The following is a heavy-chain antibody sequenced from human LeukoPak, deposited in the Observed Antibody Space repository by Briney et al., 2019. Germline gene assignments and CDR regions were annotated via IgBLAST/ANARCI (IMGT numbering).Heavy chain of an antibody. CDR1: GGSISSHY. Sequence: SETLSLTCTVSGGSISSHYWSWIRQPPGKGLEWIGYIYYSGSTNYNPSLKSRVTISVDTSKNQFSLKLSSVTAADTAVYYCARSRLTAAGTRKYYYYYMDVWGKGTTVTVSS. V-gene: IGHV4-59*11. CDR2: IYYSGST. D-gene: IGHD6-13*01. J-gene: IGHJ6*03. CDR3: ARSRLTAAGTRKYYYYYMDV.